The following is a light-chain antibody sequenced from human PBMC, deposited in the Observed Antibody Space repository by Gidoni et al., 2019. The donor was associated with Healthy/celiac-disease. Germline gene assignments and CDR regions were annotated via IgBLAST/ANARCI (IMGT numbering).Light chain of an antibody. V-gene: IGKV1-33*01. CDR2: DAS. Sequence: DIPMTQSPSSLSASVGDRVTITCQASQDISNYLNWYQPKPGKAPKLLLYDASNLETGVPSRFSGSGSGTDFTFTISSLQPEDIATYYCQQYDNLPLTFXGXTKVEIK. CDR3: QQYDNLPLT. J-gene: IGKJ4*01. CDR1: QDISNY.